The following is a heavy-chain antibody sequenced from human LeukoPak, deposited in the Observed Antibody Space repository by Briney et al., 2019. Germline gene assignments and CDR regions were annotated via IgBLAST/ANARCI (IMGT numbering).Heavy chain of an antibody. V-gene: IGHV4-39*01. CDR1: GGSISSSSYY. J-gene: IGHJ4*02. CDR3: ARVPNYSWFGDW. D-gene: IGHD3-10*01. CDR2: IYYSGST. Sequence: SETLSLTCAVSGGSISSSSYYWGWIRQPPGKGLEWIGSIYYSGSTYYNPSLKSRVTISVDTSKNQFSLKLSSVTAADTAVYYCARVPNYSWFGDWWGQGTLVTVSS.